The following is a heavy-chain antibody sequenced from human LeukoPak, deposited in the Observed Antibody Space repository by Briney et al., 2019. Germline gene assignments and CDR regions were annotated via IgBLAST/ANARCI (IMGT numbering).Heavy chain of an antibody. Sequence: ASVKVSRKASGYTFTSYGISWVRQAPGQGLEWMGWISAYNGNTNYAQKLQGRVTMTTDTSTSTAYMELRSLRSDDTAVYYCARLMDSSSWYVYYYYGMDVWGQGTTVTVSS. CDR2: ISAYNGNT. J-gene: IGHJ6*02. CDR3: ARLMDSSSWYVYYYYGMDV. V-gene: IGHV1-18*01. CDR1: GYTFTSYG. D-gene: IGHD6-13*01.